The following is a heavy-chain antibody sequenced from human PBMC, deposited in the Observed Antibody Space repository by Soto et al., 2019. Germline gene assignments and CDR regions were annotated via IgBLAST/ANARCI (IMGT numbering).Heavy chain of an antibody. CDR1: GVSLTTSGMF. V-gene: IGHV2-70*01. J-gene: IGHJ4*02. Sequence: SGPTLVNPTQTLTLTCTFSGVSLTTSGMFVSWIPQPPGKALEWLALIDWDDDKYYSTSLKTRLTISKDTSKNQVVLTMTNMDPVDTATYYCARRTSAAAPFDYWGQGTLVTVSS. CDR3: ARRTSAAAPFDY. CDR2: IDWDDDK.